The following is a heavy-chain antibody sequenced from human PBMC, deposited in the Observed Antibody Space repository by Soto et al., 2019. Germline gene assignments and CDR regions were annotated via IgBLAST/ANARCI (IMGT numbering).Heavy chain of an antibody. J-gene: IGHJ4*02. V-gene: IGHV4-39*01. CDR3: ATYGGDTGRFDY. CDR2: SGTT. D-gene: IGHD4-17*01. Sequence: QLQLQESGPGLVKPSETLSLTCTVSGGSISGSRYYWGWIRQPPGKGLEWSGSGTTDYNPSLRSRVTISVDTSKEQFSPKLSSVTAADTAVYYCATYGGDTGRFDYWGQGALVTVSS. CDR1: GGSISGSRYY.